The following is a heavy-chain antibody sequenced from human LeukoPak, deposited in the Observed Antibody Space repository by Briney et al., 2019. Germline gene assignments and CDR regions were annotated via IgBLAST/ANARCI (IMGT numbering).Heavy chain of an antibody. CDR1: GFTFSSYS. V-gene: IGHV3-48*01. CDR3: ASYSIGY. Sequence: PGGSVRLSCAGSGFTFSSYSMNWVRQAPGKGLEGVSYISSSSSTIYYADSVKGRFTISRDNAKNSLYLQMKSLRAQDTAVYSCASYSIGYWGQGTMVTVSS. CDR2: ISSSSSTI. D-gene: IGHD4-11*01. J-gene: IGHJ4*02.